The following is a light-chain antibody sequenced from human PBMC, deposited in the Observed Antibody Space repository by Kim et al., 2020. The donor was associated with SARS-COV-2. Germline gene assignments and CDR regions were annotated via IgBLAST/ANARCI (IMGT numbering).Light chain of an antibody. V-gene: IGKV3-20*01. J-gene: IGKJ1*01. CDR1: QTVTNNY. CDR2: GAS. Sequence: EIVLTQSPGTLSLSPGERATLSCRASQTVTNNYLAWYQHKPGRAPSLLFYGASNRAAGIPYRFSGSGSGTDFTLTISSLEPEDSAVYFIHRIAPSPRTFFQGT. CDR3: HRIAPSPRT.